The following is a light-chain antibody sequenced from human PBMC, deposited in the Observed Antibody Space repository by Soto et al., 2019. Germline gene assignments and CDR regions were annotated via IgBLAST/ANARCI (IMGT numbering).Light chain of an antibody. CDR2: GAS. Sequence: DIQMTQSPSTLSASVGDRVTITCRASQSVNNWLAWFQQKPGKAPKLLIYGASTLESGVPSRFSSSRSGTEFTLTISSLQPDDFATYYCQQYSSFSFGQGTKVEIK. V-gene: IGKV1-5*01. J-gene: IGKJ1*01. CDR1: QSVNNW. CDR3: QQYSSFS.